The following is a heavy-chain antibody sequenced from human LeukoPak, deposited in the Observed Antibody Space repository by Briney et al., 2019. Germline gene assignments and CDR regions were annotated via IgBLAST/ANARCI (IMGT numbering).Heavy chain of an antibody. V-gene: IGHV3-15*01. CDR3: THISSIPDRLDS. Sequence: GGSLRLSCEVSGLTFIDAWVSWVRQAPGKGLEWVGRIKSKGGGGTTDHAAPVKGRFTISRDDSKNTVYLQMSSLRTEDTAIYYCTHISSIPDRLDSWGQGTLVTVSS. J-gene: IGHJ4*02. CDR1: GLTFIDAW. CDR2: IKSKGGGGTT. D-gene: IGHD2-21*01.